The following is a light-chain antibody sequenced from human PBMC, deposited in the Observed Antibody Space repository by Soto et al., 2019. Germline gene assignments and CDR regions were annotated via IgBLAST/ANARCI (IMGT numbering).Light chain of an antibody. CDR2: VES. CDR3: QQSYTTPLT. CDR1: QNINNY. Sequence: DVQVTQSPSSLSASVGDRVTITCRASQNINNYLNWYQQKPGKAPKLLISVESNLQSGVPSRFSGSGSGTEFTLTISSLQPEDFATYYCQQSYTTPLTFGGGTKVEI. J-gene: IGKJ4*01. V-gene: IGKV1-39*01.